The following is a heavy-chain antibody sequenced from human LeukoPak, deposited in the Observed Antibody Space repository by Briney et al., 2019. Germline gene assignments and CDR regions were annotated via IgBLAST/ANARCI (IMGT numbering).Heavy chain of an antibody. CDR2: INHSGST. V-gene: IGHV4-34*01. CDR3: AREKVGDPLRSFDP. CDR1: GGSFSGYY. J-gene: IGHJ5*02. Sequence: SETLSLTCAVYGGSFSGYYRSWIRQPPGKGLEWIGEINHSGSTNYNPSLKSRVTISVDTSKNQFSLKLSSVTAADTAVYYCAREKVGDPLRSFDPWGQGTLVTVSS. D-gene: IGHD1-26*01.